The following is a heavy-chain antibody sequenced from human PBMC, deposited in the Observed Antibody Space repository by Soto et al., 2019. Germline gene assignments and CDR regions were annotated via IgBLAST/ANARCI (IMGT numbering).Heavy chain of an antibody. CDR1: GCSISSGGYS. J-gene: IGHJ5*02. CDR3: ARGITGTTNWFDP. CDR2: IYHSGST. Sequence: SETLSLTCSFSGCSISSGGYSWSWIRQPPGKGLEWIGYIYHSGSTYYNPSLKSRVTISVDRSKNQFSLKLSSVTAADTAVYYCARGITGTTNWFDPWGQGTLVTVSS. D-gene: IGHD1-20*01. V-gene: IGHV4-30-2*01.